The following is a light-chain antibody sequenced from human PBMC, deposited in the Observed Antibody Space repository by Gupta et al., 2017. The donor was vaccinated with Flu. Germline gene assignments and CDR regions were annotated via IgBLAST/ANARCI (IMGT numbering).Light chain of an antibody. CDR2: DDS. CDR1: SCDIGANNY. CDR3: GSEEGSNSLFV. J-gene: IGLJ1*01. V-gene: IGLV2-8*01. Sequence: VTTSCSVTSCDIGANNYVSWHQQHPAETPNLMFYDDSRRPSGVPDRFSASKSGTTASLTCTVLHAEDEADYYCGSEEGSNSLFVFGAGTKVTVL.